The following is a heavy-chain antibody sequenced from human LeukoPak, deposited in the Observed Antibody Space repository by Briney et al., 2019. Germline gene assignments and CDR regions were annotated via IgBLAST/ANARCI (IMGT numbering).Heavy chain of an antibody. CDR3: AIRSYGDYIDY. J-gene: IGHJ4*02. V-gene: IGHV3-23*01. CDR1: GFTFSSYA. CDR2: ISGSGGST. D-gene: IGHD1-26*01. Sequence: GGSLRLSCAATGFTFSSYAMSWVRQAPGKGLEWVSAISGSGGSTYYADSVKGRFTISRDNSKNTLYLQMNSLRAEDTAVYYCAIRSYGDYIDYWGQGTLVTVSS.